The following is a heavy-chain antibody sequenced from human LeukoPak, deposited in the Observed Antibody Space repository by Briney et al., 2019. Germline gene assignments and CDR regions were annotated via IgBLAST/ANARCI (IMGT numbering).Heavy chain of an antibody. V-gene: IGHV3-33*01. CDR2: IWYDGSNK. D-gene: IGHD6-19*01. J-gene: IGHJ4*02. CDR3: ARVGTQWLVQDYFDY. Sequence: GGSLRLSCAASGFSFSSYGMHWVRQAPGKGLERVTVIWYDGSNKYYADSVKGRFTISRDNSKNTLYLQMNSLRAEDTAVYYCARVGTQWLVQDYFDYWGQGTLVTVSS. CDR1: GFSFSSYG.